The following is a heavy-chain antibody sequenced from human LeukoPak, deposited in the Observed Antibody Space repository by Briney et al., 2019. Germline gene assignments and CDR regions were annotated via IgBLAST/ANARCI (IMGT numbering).Heavy chain of an antibody. J-gene: IGHJ4*02. Sequence: ASVKVSCKASGYTFTGYYMHWVRQAPGQGLEWMGWIHPNSGGTNYAQKFQGRVTMTRDTSISTAYMELSRLRSDDTAVYYCARGYSYGYQHFDYWGQGTLVTVSS. CDR3: ARGYSYGYQHFDY. CDR1: GYTFTGYY. V-gene: IGHV1-2*02. D-gene: IGHD5-18*01. CDR2: IHPNSGGT.